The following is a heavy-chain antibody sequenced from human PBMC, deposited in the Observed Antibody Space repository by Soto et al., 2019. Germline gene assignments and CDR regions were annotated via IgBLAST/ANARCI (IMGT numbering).Heavy chain of an antibody. CDR3: ARHHYDFWSGYANNWFDP. CDR2: IDPSDSYT. Sequence: PGESLKLSCNGSGYSFTSYWISWVRQMPWKGLEWMGRIDPSDSYTNYSPSFQGHVTISADKSISTAYLQWSSLKASDTAMYYCARHHYDFWSGYANNWFDPWGQGTLVTVSS. J-gene: IGHJ5*02. D-gene: IGHD3-3*01. V-gene: IGHV5-10-1*01. CDR1: GYSFTSYW.